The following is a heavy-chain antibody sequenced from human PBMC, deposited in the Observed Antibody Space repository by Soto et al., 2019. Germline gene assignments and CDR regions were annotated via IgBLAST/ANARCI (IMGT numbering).Heavy chain of an antibody. CDR3: AKEKSVMNSGYDAFDV. CDR1: GFAFSSYE. Sequence: GGSLRLSCAASGFAFSSYEMDWVRQAPGKGLEWIAYMSAGVTIHYADSVKGRFTISRDNAKNSLYLEMNSLRAEDTAVYYCAKEKSVMNSGYDAFDVWGQVTMVTVSS. V-gene: IGHV3-48*03. J-gene: IGHJ3*01. CDR2: MSAGVTI. D-gene: IGHD5-12*01.